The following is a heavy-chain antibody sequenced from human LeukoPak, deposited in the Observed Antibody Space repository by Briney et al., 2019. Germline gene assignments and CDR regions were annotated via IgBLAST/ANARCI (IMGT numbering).Heavy chain of an antibody. D-gene: IGHD1-26*01. V-gene: IGHV3-7*03. CDR2: IKQDESEK. J-gene: IGHJ4*02. CDR3: ATYSGAHHKTFDD. CDR1: GFTFSSYW. Sequence: GGSLRLSCAASGFTFSSYWMSWVRQAPGKGLEWVANIKQDESEKDYVDSVKGRFTISRDNAKNSLYLQMSSLRAEDTAVYYCATYSGAHHKTFDDWGQGTLVTVSS.